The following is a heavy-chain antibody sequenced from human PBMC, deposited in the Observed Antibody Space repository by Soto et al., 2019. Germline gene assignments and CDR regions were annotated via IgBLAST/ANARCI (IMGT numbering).Heavy chain of an antibody. V-gene: IGHV1-69*13. Sequence: GASVKVSCKASGGTFSSYAISWVRQAPVQGLEWMGGIIPIFGTANYAQKFQGRVTITADESTSTAYMELRSLRSDDTAVCYCARDSVGYSGYEIWNWGQGTLVTVSS. D-gene: IGHD5-12*01. J-gene: IGHJ4*02. CDR1: GGTFSSYA. CDR3: ARDSVGYSGYEIWN. CDR2: IIPIFGTA.